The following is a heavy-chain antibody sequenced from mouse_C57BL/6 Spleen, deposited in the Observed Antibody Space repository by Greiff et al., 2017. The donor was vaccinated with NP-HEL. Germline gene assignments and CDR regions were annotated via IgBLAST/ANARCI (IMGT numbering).Heavy chain of an antibody. V-gene: IGHV3-6*01. Sequence: EVQLVESGPGLVKPSQSLSLTCSVTGYSITSGYYWNWIRQFPGNKLEWMGYISYDGSNNYNPSLKNRISITRDTSKNQFFLKLNSVTTEDTATYYCARGETEYYFDYWGQGTTLTVSS. CDR1: GYSITSGYY. J-gene: IGHJ2*01. CDR2: ISYDGSN. D-gene: IGHD4-1*01. CDR3: ARGETEYYFDY.